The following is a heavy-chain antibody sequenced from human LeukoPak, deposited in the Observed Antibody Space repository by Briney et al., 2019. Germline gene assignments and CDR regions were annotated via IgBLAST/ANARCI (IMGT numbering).Heavy chain of an antibody. D-gene: IGHD6-19*01. Sequence: PGGSLRLSCAASGFIFSSYSMNWVRQAPGKGLEWVSYISSSSSTIYYADSVKGRFTISRDSAKNSVYLQMNSLGDEDTAVYYCARRAVTGSNYFDYWGQGSLVTVSS. CDR2: ISSSSSTI. V-gene: IGHV3-48*02. CDR1: GFIFSSYS. CDR3: ARRAVTGSNYFDY. J-gene: IGHJ4*02.